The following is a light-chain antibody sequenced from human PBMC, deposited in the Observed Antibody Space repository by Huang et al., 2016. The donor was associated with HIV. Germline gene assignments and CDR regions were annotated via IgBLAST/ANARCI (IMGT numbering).Light chain of an antibody. CDR1: QTVSSN. V-gene: IGKV3-15*01. J-gene: IGKJ2*01. CDR3: QHYRVWPPVYT. Sequence: EIVMTQSPATLSASPGERATLSCRASQTVSSNLAWYQQKPGQAPRLLIYAASTRATDIPARFSGSGSGTEFTLTISSLQSEDFAVYYCQHYRVWPPVYTFGQGTKLEIK. CDR2: AAS.